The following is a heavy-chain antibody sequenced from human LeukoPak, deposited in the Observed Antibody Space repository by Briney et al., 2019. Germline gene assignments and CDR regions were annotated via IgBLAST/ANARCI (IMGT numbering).Heavy chain of an antibody. J-gene: IGHJ4*02. CDR2: ISSSGSTI. V-gene: IGHV3-48*03. CDR3: AKDASGDNYGDYVYYFDY. Sequence: GGSLRLSCAASGFIFSSYEMNWVRQAPGKGLEWVSYISSSGSTIYYADSVKGRFTISRDNSKNTLYLQMNSLRAEDTAVYYCAKDASGDNYGDYVYYFDYWGQGTLVTVSS. CDR1: GFIFSSYE. D-gene: IGHD4-17*01.